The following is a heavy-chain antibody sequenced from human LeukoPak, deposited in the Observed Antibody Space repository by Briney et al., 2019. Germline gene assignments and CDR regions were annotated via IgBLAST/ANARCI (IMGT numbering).Heavy chain of an antibody. CDR3: AKDYQRVLDY. J-gene: IGHJ4*02. Sequence: GRSLRLSCAASGFTFSSYGMHWVRQAPGKGLEWVAVISYDESNKYYADSVKGRFTISRDNSKNTLYLQMNSLRAEDTAVYYCAKDYQRVLDYWGQGTLVTVSS. CDR1: GFTFSSYG. CDR2: ISYDESNK. V-gene: IGHV3-30*18.